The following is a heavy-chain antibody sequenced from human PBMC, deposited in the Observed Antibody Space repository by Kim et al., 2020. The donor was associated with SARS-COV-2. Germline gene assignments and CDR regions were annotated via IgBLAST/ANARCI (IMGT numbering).Heavy chain of an antibody. V-gene: IGHV3-30*04. Sequence: GGSLRLSCAASGFTFSSYAMHWVRQAPGKGLEWVAVISYDGSNKYYADSVKGRFTISRDNSKNTLYLQMNSLRAEDTAVYYCACPTGMVRGAWYAFDIWGQGTMVTVSS. D-gene: IGHD3-10*01. J-gene: IGHJ3*02. CDR2: ISYDGSNK. CDR3: ACPTGMVRGAWYAFDI. CDR1: GFTFSSYA.